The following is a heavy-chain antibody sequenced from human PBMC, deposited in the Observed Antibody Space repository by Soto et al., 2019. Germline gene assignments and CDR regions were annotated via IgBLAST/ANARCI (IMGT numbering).Heavy chain of an antibody. D-gene: IGHD3-10*01. CDR2: ISSSGSTT. CDR3: ATRSGGGGAFDF. V-gene: IGHV3-48*03. J-gene: IGHJ3*01. CDR1: GFTFYTYE. Sequence: PGGSLRLSCAASGFTFYTYEMNWVRQAPGKGLEWVSYISSSGSTTYYADSVKGRFPISRDNAKNSLYLQMNSLRAEDTAIYYCATRSGGGGAFDFWGQGTMVTVSS.